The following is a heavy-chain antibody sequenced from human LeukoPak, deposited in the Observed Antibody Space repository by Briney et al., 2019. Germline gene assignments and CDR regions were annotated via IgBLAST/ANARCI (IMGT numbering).Heavy chain of an antibody. CDR1: GFTFSSYW. CDR3: ARLPLAAAGPFDY. Sequence: PGGSLRLSCAASGFTFSSYWMSWVRQAPGKGREGVANIKQDGSEKYYVDSVKGRFTISRDNAKNSLYLQMNSLRAEDTGVYYCARLPLAAAGPFDYWGQGTLVTVSS. V-gene: IGHV3-7*03. CDR2: IKQDGSEK. D-gene: IGHD6-13*01. J-gene: IGHJ4*02.